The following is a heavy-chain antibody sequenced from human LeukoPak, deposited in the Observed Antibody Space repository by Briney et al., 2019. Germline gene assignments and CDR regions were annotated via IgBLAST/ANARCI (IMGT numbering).Heavy chain of an antibody. V-gene: IGHV3-33*01. D-gene: IGHD1-26*01. CDR1: GFTFSSYG. CDR3: ARELGYFGYSGSYGNAFDY. J-gene: IGHJ4*02. CDR2: IWYDGSNK. Sequence: GGSLRLSCAASGFTFSSYGMHWVRQAPGKGLEWVAVIWYDGSNKYYADSVKGRFPISRDNSKNTLYLQMNSLRAEDTAVYYCARELGYFGYSGSYGNAFDYWGQGTLVTVSS.